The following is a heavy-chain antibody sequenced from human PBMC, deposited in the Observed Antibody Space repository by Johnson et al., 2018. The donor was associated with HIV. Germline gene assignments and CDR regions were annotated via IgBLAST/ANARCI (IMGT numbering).Heavy chain of an antibody. CDR3: ARKVVTADDAFDI. D-gene: IGHD2-21*02. J-gene: IGHJ3*02. CDR2: FTWASADI. Sequence: VQLVESGGGLVEPGRSLRLSCAFDDYVMHWVRQAPGMGPECVSGFTWASADIDYGDSVKGRFIISRDNARKNSRNLQMGSLRAEDMAVYYCARKVVTADDAFDIWGQGTMVTVSS. CDR1: FDDYV. V-gene: IGHV3-9*03.